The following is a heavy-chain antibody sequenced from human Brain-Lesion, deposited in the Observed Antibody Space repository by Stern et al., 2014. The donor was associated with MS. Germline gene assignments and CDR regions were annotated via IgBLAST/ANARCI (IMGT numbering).Heavy chain of an antibody. CDR3: ARDQRGITIFGVVTDYYYLGMDV. D-gene: IGHD3-3*01. J-gene: IGHJ6*02. V-gene: IGHV1-2*02. Sequence: MQLVESGAEVKKPGASVKVSCKTSGYIFTGYYIHWVRQAPGQGLEWMAWINPNTGGPKYAQNFQGRVTMSRDTSISTAYVELSSLTSDDTAVYYCARDQRGITIFGVVTDYYYLGMDVWGQGTTVTVSS. CDR2: INPNTGGP. CDR1: GYIFTGYY.